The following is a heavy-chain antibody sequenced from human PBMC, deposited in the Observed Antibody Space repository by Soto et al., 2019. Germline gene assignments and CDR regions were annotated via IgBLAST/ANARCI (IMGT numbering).Heavy chain of an antibody. V-gene: IGHV1-46*01. Sequence: ASVKVSCKASGYTFTSSYMHWVRQAPGQGLEWMGIINPSGGSTSYAQKFQGRVTMTRDTSTSTVYMELSSLRSEDTAVYYCARERTIFGVVIQVLGGMDVWGQGTTVTVS. CDR3: ARERTIFGVVIQVLGGMDV. J-gene: IGHJ6*02. CDR2: INPSGGST. D-gene: IGHD3-3*01. CDR1: GYTFTSSY.